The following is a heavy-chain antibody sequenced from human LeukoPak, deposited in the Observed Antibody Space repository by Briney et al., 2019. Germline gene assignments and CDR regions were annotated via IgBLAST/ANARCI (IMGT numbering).Heavy chain of an antibody. Sequence: PGGSLRLSCAASGFTFSTYTMNWVRQAPGKGLEWVSAISGSGGSTYYADSVKGRFTISRDNSKNTLYLQMNSLRAEDTAVYYCAKKYSSSWQRSIDYWGQGALVTVSS. J-gene: IGHJ4*02. CDR2: ISGSGGST. D-gene: IGHD6-13*01. CDR3: AKKYSSSWQRSIDY. CDR1: GFTFSTYT. V-gene: IGHV3-23*01.